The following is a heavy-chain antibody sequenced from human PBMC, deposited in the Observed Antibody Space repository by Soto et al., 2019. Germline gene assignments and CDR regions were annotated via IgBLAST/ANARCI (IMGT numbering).Heavy chain of an antibody. CDR2: IIPIFGTT. J-gene: IGHJ3*02. V-gene: IGHV1-69*15. CDR3: ARELPPAPGSFREDALDI. D-gene: IGHD6-13*01. Sequence: QVQLVQSGAELKKPGSSVKVSCQASGGTFSNYAISWVRQAPGQGLEWMGKIIPIFGTTNYAQNFRGRVTPTADESTTTASMGLSSLRPDATALYYCARELPPAPGSFREDALDIWGQGTMITVSS. CDR1: GGTFSNYA.